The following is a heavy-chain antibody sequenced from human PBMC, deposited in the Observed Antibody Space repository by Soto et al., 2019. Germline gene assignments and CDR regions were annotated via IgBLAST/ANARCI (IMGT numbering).Heavy chain of an antibody. D-gene: IGHD3-3*01. CDR3: ARVRSSGGFWSGYYRVYGMDV. CDR2: MNPNSGNT. Sequence: QVQLVQSGAEVKKPGASVKVSCKASGYTFTSYDINWVRQATGQGLEWMGWMNPNSGNTGYAQKFQGRVTMTRNTSISTAYMELSSLRSEDTAVYYCARVRSSGGFWSGYYRVYGMDVWGQGTTVTVSS. J-gene: IGHJ6*02. V-gene: IGHV1-8*01. CDR1: GYTFTSYD.